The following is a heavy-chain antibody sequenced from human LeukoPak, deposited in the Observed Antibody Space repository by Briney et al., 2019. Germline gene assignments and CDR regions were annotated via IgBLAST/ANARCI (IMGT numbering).Heavy chain of an antibody. J-gene: IGHJ5*02. CDR3: ARHAGWGQWLNWFDP. D-gene: IGHD6-19*01. CDR1: GGSFSGYY. V-gene: IGHV4-34*01. Sequence: SETLSLTCAVYGGSFSGYYWSWIRQPPGKGLEWIGEINHSGSTNYNPSLKSRVTISVDTSKNQFSLKLSSVTAADTAVYYCARHAGWGQWLNWFDPWGQGTLVTVSS. CDR2: INHSGST.